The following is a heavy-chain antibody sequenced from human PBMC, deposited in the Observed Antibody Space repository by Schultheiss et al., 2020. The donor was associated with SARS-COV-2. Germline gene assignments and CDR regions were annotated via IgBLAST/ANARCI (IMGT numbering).Heavy chain of an antibody. Sequence: GGSLRLSCAVYGGSFSGYYWSWIRQAPGKGLEWVANIKQDGSEKYYVDSVKGRFTISRDNAKNSLYLQMNSLRAEDTAVYYCARWRVSRGLTTRHYFDYWGQGTLGTVSS. V-gene: IGHV3-7*01. CDR2: IKQDGSEK. CDR3: ARWRVSRGLTTRHYFDY. D-gene: IGHD1-1*01. J-gene: IGHJ4*02. CDR1: GGSFSGYY.